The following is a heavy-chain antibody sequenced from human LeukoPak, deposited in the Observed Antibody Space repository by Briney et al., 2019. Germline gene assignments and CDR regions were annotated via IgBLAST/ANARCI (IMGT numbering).Heavy chain of an antibody. CDR1: GFTFSDYY. CDR3: ARHDTAMATDYGMDV. CDR2: ISSSSSYT. D-gene: IGHD5-18*01. V-gene: IGHV3-11*03. Sequence: PGGSLRLSCAASGFTFSDYYMSWIRQAPGKGLEWVSYISSSSSYTNYADSVKGRFTISRDNAKNSLYLQMNSLRAEDTAVYYCARHDTAMATDYGMDVWGQGTTVTVSS. J-gene: IGHJ6*02.